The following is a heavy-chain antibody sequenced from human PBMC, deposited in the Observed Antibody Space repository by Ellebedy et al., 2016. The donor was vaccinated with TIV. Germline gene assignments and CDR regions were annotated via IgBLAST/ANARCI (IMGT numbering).Heavy chain of an antibody. Sequence: GGSLRLXXAASGFAFSGSAIHWVRQASGKGLEWVGRIRSKANNYATAYTASMKDRFTISRDDSKDTAYLQMHSLKTEDTAVYYCTRCPWDTPVDNYGMDVWGQGTTVTVSS. V-gene: IGHV3-73*01. CDR2: IRSKANNYAT. CDR3: TRCPWDTPVDNYGMDV. CDR1: GFAFSGSA. J-gene: IGHJ6*02. D-gene: IGHD5-18*01.